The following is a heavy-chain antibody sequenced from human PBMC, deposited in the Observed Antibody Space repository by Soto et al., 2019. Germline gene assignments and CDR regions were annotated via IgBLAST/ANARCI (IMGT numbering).Heavy chain of an antibody. CDR3: ARDDCSCGSCLNWFDP. V-gene: IGHV3-30-3*01. Sequence: QVQLVESGGGVVQPGRSLRLSCAASGFTFSSYAMHWVRQAPGKGLEGVAVISYDGSNKYYADSVKGRFTISRDNSKNTMYLQMNSLRAEDTAVYYCARDDCSCGSCLNWFDPWGQGTLVTVSS. CDR2: ISYDGSNK. CDR1: GFTFSSYA. J-gene: IGHJ5*02. D-gene: IGHD2-15*01.